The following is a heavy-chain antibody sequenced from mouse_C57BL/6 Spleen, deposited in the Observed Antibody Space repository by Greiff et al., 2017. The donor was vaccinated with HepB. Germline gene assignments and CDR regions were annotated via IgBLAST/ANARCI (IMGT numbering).Heavy chain of an antibody. CDR3: ARWTYGYDAAGDY. V-gene: IGHV1-80*01. D-gene: IGHD2-2*01. J-gene: IGHJ4*01. Sequence: VQRVESGAELVKPGASVKISCKASGYAFSSYWMNWVKQRPGKGLEWIGQIYPGDGDTNYNGKFKGEATLTADKSSSTAYMQLSSLTSEDSAVYFCARWTYGYDAAGDYWGQGTSVTVSS. CDR1: GYAFSSYW. CDR2: IYPGDGDT.